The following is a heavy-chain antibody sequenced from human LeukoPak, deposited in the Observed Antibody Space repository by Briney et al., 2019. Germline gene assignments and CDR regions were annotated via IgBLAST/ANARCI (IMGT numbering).Heavy chain of an antibody. CDR3: AKDGPYQLSDAFDI. Sequence: GGSLRLSCAASGFTFSSYAMSWLRQAPGKGLEWVSAISGSGGSTYYADPVKGRFTISRDNSKNTLYLQMNSLRAEVTAVYYFAKDGPYQLSDAFDIWGQGTMVTVSS. V-gene: IGHV3-23*01. CDR1: GFTFSSYA. CDR2: ISGSGGST. D-gene: IGHD2-2*01. J-gene: IGHJ3*02.